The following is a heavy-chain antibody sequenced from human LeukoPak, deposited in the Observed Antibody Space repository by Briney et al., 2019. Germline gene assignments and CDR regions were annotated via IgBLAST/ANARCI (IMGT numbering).Heavy chain of an antibody. CDR2: IYTSGST. Sequence: PSETLSLTCTVSGGSISSGSYYWSWIRQPAGKGLEWIGRIYTSGSTNYNPSLKSRVTISVDTSKNQFSLKLSSVTAADTAVYYCARAETGVTTPFDYWGQGTLVTVSS. V-gene: IGHV4-61*02. D-gene: IGHD4-17*01. J-gene: IGHJ4*02. CDR3: ARAETGVTTPFDY. CDR1: GGSISSGSYY.